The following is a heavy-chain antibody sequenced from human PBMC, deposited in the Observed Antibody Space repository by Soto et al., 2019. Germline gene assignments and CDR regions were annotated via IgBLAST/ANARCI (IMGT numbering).Heavy chain of an antibody. Sequence: ASVKVSCKASGYTFTSYGISWVQQAPGQGLEWMGWISAYNGNTNYAQKLQGRVTMTTDTSTSTAYMELSSLRSEDTAVYYCARESIITMVRGVIRRFDYWGQGTLVTVSS. CDR1: GYTFTSYG. V-gene: IGHV1-18*01. CDR3: ARESIITMVRGVIRRFDY. J-gene: IGHJ4*02. D-gene: IGHD3-10*01. CDR2: ISAYNGNT.